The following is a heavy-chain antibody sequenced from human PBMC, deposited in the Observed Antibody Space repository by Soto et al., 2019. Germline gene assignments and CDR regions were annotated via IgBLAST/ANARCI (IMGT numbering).Heavy chain of an antibody. CDR1: GFTFSSYA. D-gene: IGHD6-13*01. J-gene: IGHJ6*02. CDR2: ISYDGSNK. V-gene: IGHV3-30-3*01. CDR3: ARDRRYSSSWYRAYGMDV. Sequence: QVQLVESGGGVVQPGRSLRLSCAASGFTFSSYAMHWVRQAPGKGLEWVAVISYDGSNKYYADSVKGRFTISRDNSKNTLYLQMNSLRAEDTAVYYCARDRRYSSSWYRAYGMDVWGQGTTVTVSS.